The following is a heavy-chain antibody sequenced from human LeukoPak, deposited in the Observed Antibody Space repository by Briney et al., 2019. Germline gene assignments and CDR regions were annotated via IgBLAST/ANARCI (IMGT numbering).Heavy chain of an antibody. Sequence: ASVKVSCKASGYTFTSYGISWVRQAPGQGLEWMGWISAYNGNTNYAQKLRGRVTMTTDTSTSTAYMELRSLRSDDTAVYYCARVVSSGYYYGWFDPWGQGTLVTVSS. CDR2: ISAYNGNT. D-gene: IGHD3-22*01. CDR1: GYTFTSYG. V-gene: IGHV1-18*01. CDR3: ARVVSSGYYYGWFDP. J-gene: IGHJ5*02.